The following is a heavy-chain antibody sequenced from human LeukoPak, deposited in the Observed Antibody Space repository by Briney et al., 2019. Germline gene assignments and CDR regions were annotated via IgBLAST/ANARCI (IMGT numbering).Heavy chain of an antibody. Sequence: PGGCLRLSCAASGFTFDDYAMHWVRQAPGKGLEWVSGIIWNSGSIGYADSVKGRFTASRDNAKNTLYLQMDSLRAEDSAIYYCARRFGGYYDLPNSYRDYYFFDYWGQGALVTVSS. V-gene: IGHV3-9*01. CDR2: IIWNSGSI. CDR1: GFTFDDYA. D-gene: IGHD3-16*01. CDR3: ARRFGGYYDLPNSYRDYYFFDY. J-gene: IGHJ4*02.